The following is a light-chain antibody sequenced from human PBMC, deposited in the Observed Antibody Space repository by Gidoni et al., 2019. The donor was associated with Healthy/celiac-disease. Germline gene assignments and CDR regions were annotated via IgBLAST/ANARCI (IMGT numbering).Light chain of an antibody. CDR3: QQYDNLPLT. CDR2: DAS. J-gene: IGKJ4*01. CDR1: QDISNY. Sequence: DIQMTQSQSSRSAPVGDRVTITCQARQDISNYLNWYQKKPGKAPKLLIYDASNLETGVPSRFSGSGSGTDFTFTISSLQPEDIATYYCQQYDNLPLTFGGGTKVEIK. V-gene: IGKV1-33*01.